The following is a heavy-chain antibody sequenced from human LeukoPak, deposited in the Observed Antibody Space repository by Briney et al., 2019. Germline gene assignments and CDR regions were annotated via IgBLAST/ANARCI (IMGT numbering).Heavy chain of an antibody. CDR1: GYSFTGDY. CDR2: INPNSGGT. D-gene: IGHD2-2*01. Sequence: ASVKVSCKASGYSFTGDYMHWVRQAPGQGLEWMGWINPNSGGTNYAQKFQGRVTMTRDTSISTAYMELSRLRSDDTAVYYCARGAQLPDAFDIWGQGTMVTVSS. J-gene: IGHJ3*02. CDR3: ARGAQLPDAFDI. V-gene: IGHV1-2*02.